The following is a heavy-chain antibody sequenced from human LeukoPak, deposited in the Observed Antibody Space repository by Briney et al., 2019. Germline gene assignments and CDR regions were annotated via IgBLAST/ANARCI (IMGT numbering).Heavy chain of an antibody. Sequence: PGGSLRLSCAASGFTFSSYTMNWVRQAPGKGLEWVSSISSSSSHIYYADSVKGRFTISRDNAKNSLYLQMDSLRAEDTAVYYCARAPGEEQWPLDYWGQGTLVTVSS. CDR2: ISSSSSHI. J-gene: IGHJ4*02. D-gene: IGHD6-19*01. CDR1: GFTFSSYT. V-gene: IGHV3-21*01. CDR3: ARAPGEEQWPLDY.